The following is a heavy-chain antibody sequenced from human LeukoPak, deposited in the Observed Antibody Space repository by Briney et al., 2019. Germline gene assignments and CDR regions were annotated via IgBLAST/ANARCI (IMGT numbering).Heavy chain of an antibody. V-gene: IGHV3-48*01. CDR2: ISTGSSTM. J-gene: IGHJ4*02. Sequence: GGSLRLSCAASGFTFSSYDMYWVRQAPGKGLEWVSYISTGSSTMYYADSVKGRFTISRDNSKNTLYLQMNSLRAEDTVVYYCAKEGAYSSGWQHYYFDYWGQGTLVTVSS. D-gene: IGHD6-19*01. CDR3: AKEGAYSSGWQHYYFDY. CDR1: GFTFSSYD.